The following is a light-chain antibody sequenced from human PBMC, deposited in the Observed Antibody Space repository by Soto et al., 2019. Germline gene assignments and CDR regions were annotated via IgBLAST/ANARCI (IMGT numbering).Light chain of an antibody. J-gene: IGLJ2*01. CDR2: EVS. Sequence: QSALTQPASVSGSPGQSITISCTGTNSGIGDYNFVSWYQQLPGKAPKLIISEVSNRPSGVSTRFSGSKSGNTASLTISGLQPEDEADYYCSSYSTIGAEVHFGGGTKLTVL. CDR1: NSGIGDYNF. V-gene: IGLV2-14*01. CDR3: SSYSTIGAEVH.